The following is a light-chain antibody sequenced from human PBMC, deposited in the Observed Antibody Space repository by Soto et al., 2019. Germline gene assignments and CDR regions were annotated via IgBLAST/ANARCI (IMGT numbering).Light chain of an antibody. CDR2: WAS. CDR1: QSVLYSSNNKKY. V-gene: IGKV4-1*01. Sequence: DIVMTQSPDSLAVSLGERATINCKSSQSVLYSSNNKKYLAWYQQKPGQPPKLLIYWASTRESGVPDRFSGSGSGTDFTLTISSLQAEDVAVYYCQQYYSTPLTFGGGNKVEIK. J-gene: IGKJ4*01. CDR3: QQYYSTPLT.